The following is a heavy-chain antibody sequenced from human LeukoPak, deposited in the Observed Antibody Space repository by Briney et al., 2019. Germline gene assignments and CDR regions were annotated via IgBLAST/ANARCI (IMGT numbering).Heavy chain of an antibody. CDR1: GFTFSIYE. CDR2: IIQSGSTV. CDR3: ARERQSCGGDCSDY. J-gene: IGHJ4*02. V-gene: IGHV3-48*03. Sequence: PGGSLRLSCVASGFTFSIYEMNWVRQAPGKGLEWVSYIIQSGSTVYYADSVKGRFTISRDNAKNSLYLQMNSLRAEDTAVYYCARERQSCGGDCSDYRGQGTLVTVSS. D-gene: IGHD2-21*01.